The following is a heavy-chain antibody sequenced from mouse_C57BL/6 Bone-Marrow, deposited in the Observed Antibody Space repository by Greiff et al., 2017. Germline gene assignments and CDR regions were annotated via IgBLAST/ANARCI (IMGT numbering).Heavy chain of an antibody. Sequence: QVQLQQPGAELVRPGSSVKLSCKASGYTFTSYWMHWVKQRPIQGLEWIGNIDPSDSETHYNQKFKDKATLTVDKSSSTAYMRLSSLTSEDSAVYDCARFYYSNPYDAMDYWGQGTSVTVSS. D-gene: IGHD2-5*01. CDR2: IDPSDSET. CDR3: ARFYYSNPYDAMDY. CDR1: GYTFTSYW. J-gene: IGHJ4*01. V-gene: IGHV1-52*01.